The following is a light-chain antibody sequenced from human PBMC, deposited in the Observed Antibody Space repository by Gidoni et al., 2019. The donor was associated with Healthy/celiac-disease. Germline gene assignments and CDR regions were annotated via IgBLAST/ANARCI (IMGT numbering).Light chain of an antibody. J-gene: IGKJ4*01. CDR3: QQYGSSPRVT. CDR2: GAS. Sequence: EIVLTQSPCTLSLSPGERATLSCRASQCVSSSYLAWYQQKPGQAPRLLIYGASSRATGIPDRFSGSGSGTDFTLTISRLEPEDFAVYYCQQYGSSPRVTFGGGTKVEIK. V-gene: IGKV3-20*01. CDR1: QCVSSSY.